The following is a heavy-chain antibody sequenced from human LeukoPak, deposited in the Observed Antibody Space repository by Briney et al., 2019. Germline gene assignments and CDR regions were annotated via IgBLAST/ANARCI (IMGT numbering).Heavy chain of an antibody. CDR3: ARDIDY. CDR2: INPNRGGT. Sequence: ASVRVSCKAAGYPYTGYYINWLRQAAGQGLEWMGRINPNRGGTNYAQKFQGRVTMTRDTSISTAYMELSRLRSDDTAVYYCARDIDYWGQGTLVTVSS. J-gene: IGHJ4*02. V-gene: IGHV1-2*06. CDR1: GYPYTGYY.